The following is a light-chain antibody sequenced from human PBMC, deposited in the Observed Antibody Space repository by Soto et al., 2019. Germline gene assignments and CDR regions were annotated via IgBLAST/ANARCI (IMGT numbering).Light chain of an antibody. CDR1: QSVSSGC. V-gene: IGKV3-20*01. CDR2: GAS. Sequence: EIVLTQSPGTLSLSPGERATLSCRASQSVSSGCLAWFQQKPGQAPRLLIYGASSRATGIPDRFSGSGSGTDFTLTISRLEPEDFAVYYCQQYGISPRTFGQGTRVDIK. CDR3: QQYGISPRT. J-gene: IGKJ1*01.